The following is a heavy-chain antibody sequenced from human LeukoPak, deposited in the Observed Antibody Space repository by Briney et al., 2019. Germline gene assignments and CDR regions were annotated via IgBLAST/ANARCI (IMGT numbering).Heavy chain of an antibody. CDR1: GYTLTELS. J-gene: IGHJ4*02. CDR3: ATDPRIAAAGTSDY. V-gene: IGHV1-24*01. D-gene: IGHD6-13*01. Sequence: GASVKVSCKVSGYTLTELSMHWVRQAPGKGLEWMGGFDPEDGETIYAQKFQGRVTMTEDTSTDTAYMELSSLRSEDTAVYYCATDPRIAAAGTSDYWGQGTLVTVSS. CDR2: FDPEDGET.